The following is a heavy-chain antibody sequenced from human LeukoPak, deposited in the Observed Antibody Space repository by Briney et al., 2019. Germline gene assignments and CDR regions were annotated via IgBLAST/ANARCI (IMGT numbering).Heavy chain of an antibody. J-gene: IGHJ4*02. CDR3: ARDPDYGGKRGEY. D-gene: IGHD4-23*01. CDR2: SIPIFGTA. V-gene: IGHV1-69*13. Sequence: ASVKVSCKASGGTFSSYAISWVRQTPGQGLEWRGGSIPIFGTANYAQKFQGRVTLHADESTSTAYMELSSLRSEETAVYYCARDPDYGGKRGEYWGQGTLVTVSS. CDR1: GGTFSSYA.